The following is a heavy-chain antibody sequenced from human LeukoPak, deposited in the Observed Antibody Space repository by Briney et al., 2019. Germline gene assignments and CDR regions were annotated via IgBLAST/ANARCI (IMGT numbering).Heavy chain of an antibody. Sequence: ASVKVSCKASGHTFTSYDINWVRQAPGQGLEWMGWMNPNSGDTGYPQKFQGRVTMTRDTSITTAYMELSSLRSEDTAVYYCARSGFGSGISFDLWGQGTLVTVSS. CDR2: MNPNSGDT. D-gene: IGHD3-10*01. CDR1: GHTFTSYD. CDR3: ARSGFGSGISFDL. V-gene: IGHV1-8*01. J-gene: IGHJ5*02.